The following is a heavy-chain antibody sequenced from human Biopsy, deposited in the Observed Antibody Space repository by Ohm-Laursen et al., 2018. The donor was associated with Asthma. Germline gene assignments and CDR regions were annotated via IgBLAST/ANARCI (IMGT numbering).Heavy chain of an antibody. Sequence: TQTLTLTGSFSGFSLSSSGANVNWIRQPPGKALEWLARIDWEEDKFYSTPLRTRLTISKGSSEDQVVLTMTNMGPVDTATYYCTRHNDYWGPGILVTVSS. D-gene: IGHD1-14*01. CDR3: TRHNDY. CDR1: GFSLSSSGAN. J-gene: IGHJ4*02. V-gene: IGHV2-70*04. CDR2: IDWEEDK.